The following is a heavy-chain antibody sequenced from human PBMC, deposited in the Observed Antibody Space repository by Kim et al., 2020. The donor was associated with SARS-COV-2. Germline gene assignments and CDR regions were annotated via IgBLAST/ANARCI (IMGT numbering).Heavy chain of an antibody. V-gene: IGHV3-33*01. Sequence: YYADYVKGRFTISRDNSKNTLYLQMNSLRAEDTAVYYCARDYYGSGSHDYWGQGTLVTVSS. J-gene: IGHJ4*02. CDR3: ARDYYGSGSHDY. D-gene: IGHD3-10*01.